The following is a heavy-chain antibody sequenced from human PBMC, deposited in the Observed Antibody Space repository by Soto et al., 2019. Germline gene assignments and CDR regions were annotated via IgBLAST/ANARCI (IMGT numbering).Heavy chain of an antibody. J-gene: IGHJ4*02. CDR3: AKGVSQSIAAAGPFDY. V-gene: IGHV3-33*06. Sequence: PGGSLRLSCAASGFTFSSYGMHWVRQAPGKGLEWVAVIWYDGSNKYYADSVKGRFTISRDNSKNTLYLQMNSLRAEDTAVYYCAKGVSQSIAAAGPFDYWGQGT. CDR2: IWYDGSNK. D-gene: IGHD6-13*01. CDR1: GFTFSSYG.